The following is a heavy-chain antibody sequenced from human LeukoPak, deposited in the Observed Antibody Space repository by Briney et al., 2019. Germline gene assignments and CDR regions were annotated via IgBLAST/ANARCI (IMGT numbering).Heavy chain of an antibody. Sequence: SETLSLTCKVSGDSISSGGSYWSWIRQPPGKGREWIGYISYRGATNSNPSLKSRITMSLDTSQNQFSLNLHSAPAADTAVYYCARGGSAPAAEYFFHYWGQGALVTVSS. CDR2: ISYRGAT. V-gene: IGHV4-30-4*01. CDR1: GDSISSGGSY. D-gene: IGHD2-2*01. CDR3: ARGGSAPAAEYFFHY. J-gene: IGHJ4*02.